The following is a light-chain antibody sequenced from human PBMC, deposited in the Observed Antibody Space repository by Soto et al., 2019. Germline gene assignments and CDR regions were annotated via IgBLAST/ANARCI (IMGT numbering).Light chain of an antibody. J-gene: IGKJ1*01. CDR2: GAS. CDR3: HQYHLWPWT. CDR1: LSISTH. V-gene: IGKV3D-15*01. Sequence: EIVMTQSPATLSVSPGQRATLSCRASLSISTHLAWYEQKPGQAPRLLIYGASTRATGIPARFSGSGSGTEFTLTISSLQSEDFAVYYCHQYHLWPWTFGQGTKVDI.